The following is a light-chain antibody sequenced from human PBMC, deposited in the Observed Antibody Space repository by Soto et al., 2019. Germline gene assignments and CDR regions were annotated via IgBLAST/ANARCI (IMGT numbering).Light chain of an antibody. CDR1: SSDVGEENY. CDR3: YSFAGFNTQ. V-gene: IGLV2-8*01. CDR2: EVS. Sequence: QSALTQPPSASGSPGQSVTITCSGTSSDVGEENYVSWYQQHPGKVPKLILYEVSKRPSGVPDRFSGSRSGNTASLTVSGLQAEDEADYYCYSFAGFNTQFGGGTKVTVL. J-gene: IGLJ2*01.